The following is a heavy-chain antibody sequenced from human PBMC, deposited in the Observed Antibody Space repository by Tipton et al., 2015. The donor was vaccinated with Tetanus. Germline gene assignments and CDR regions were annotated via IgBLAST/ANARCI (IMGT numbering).Heavy chain of an antibody. J-gene: IGHJ6*02. D-gene: IGHD3-10*01. Sequence: TLSLTCAVYGGSFSGYYWSWIRQPPGKGLEWIGEINHSGSTNYNPSLKSRVTISVDTSKNKFSLKLSSVTAADTSVYYCARGRMVREVIIYYYYFGMDVWGQGTTVTVSS. CDR3: ARGRMVREVIIYYYYFGMDV. V-gene: IGHV4-34*01. CDR1: GGSFSGYY. CDR2: INHSGST.